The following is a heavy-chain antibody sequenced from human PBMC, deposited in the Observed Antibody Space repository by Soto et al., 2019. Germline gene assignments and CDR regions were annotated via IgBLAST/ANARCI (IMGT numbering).Heavy chain of an antibody. CDR3: AKDCGGSCYSPWYYYYYMDV. CDR2: ISGSGGST. D-gene: IGHD2-15*01. J-gene: IGHJ6*03. Sequence: GGSLRLSCAASGFTFSSYAMSWVRQAPGKGLEWVSAISGSGGSTYYADSVKGRFTISRDNSKNTPYLQMNSLRAEDTAVYYCAKDCGGSCYSPWYYYYYMDVWGKGTTVTVSS. CDR1: GFTFSSYA. V-gene: IGHV3-23*01.